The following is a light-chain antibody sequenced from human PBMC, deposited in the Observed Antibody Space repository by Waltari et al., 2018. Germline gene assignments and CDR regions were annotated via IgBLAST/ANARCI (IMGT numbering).Light chain of an antibody. CDR3: ASYTGSDNSKV. Sequence: QSALTQPPSASGSPGQSVTISCTGTSNDVGANNHVSWYQRHPGKAPKVMIYEVSKRPSGTPAPFSGPKSANTASLTVSGLQPEDEADYYCASYTGSDNSKVFGGGTKLTVL. J-gene: IGLJ3*02. CDR1: SNDVGANNH. V-gene: IGLV2-8*01. CDR2: EVS.